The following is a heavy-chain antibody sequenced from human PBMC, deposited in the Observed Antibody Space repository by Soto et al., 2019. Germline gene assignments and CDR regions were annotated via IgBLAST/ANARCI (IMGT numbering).Heavy chain of an antibody. Sequence: QVQLVQSGAEVKKPGASVKVSCKASGYSFTTYGISWVRQAPGQGLEWMGWISAYNGNTNYAQKLQGRVTMTTNTSTSTDYMELRSLRSADTAVYFCATSGGYSYGYYDYWGQGTLVTVSS. CDR1: GYSFTTYG. CDR3: ATSGGYSYGYYDY. CDR2: ISAYNGNT. V-gene: IGHV1-18*01. D-gene: IGHD5-18*01. J-gene: IGHJ4*02.